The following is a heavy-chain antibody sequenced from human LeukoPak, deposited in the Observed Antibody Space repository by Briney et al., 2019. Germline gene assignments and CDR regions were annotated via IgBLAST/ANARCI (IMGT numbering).Heavy chain of an antibody. J-gene: IGHJ3*02. D-gene: IGHD3-22*01. CDR2: IFPILGIA. V-gene: IGHV1-69*04. Sequence: SVNLSCKASGGTLTSYAISWVRQAPGQGLEWMGRIFPILGIANYAQKFQGRVTITADKSTSTAYMELSSLRSEDTAMYYCARVKPNYYDSSAYGTFDIWGQGTMVTVSS. CDR3: ARVKPNYYDSSAYGTFDI. CDR1: GGTLTSYA.